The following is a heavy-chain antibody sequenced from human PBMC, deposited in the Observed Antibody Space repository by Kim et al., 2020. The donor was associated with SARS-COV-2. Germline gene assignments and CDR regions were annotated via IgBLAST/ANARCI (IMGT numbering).Heavy chain of an antibody. CDR2: T. J-gene: IGHJ4*02. V-gene: IGHV3-23*05. CDR3: AKDLWDDSGNDF. D-gene: IGHD1-26*01. Sequence: TNSAASVKGLVPISRDISKTTLYLQMNSLRAEDTAVYYCAKDLWDDSGNDFWGQGTLVTVSS.